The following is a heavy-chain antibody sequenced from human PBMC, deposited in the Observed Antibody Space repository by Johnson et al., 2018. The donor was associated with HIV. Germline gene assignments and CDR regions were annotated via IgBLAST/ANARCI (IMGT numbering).Heavy chain of an antibody. CDR1: GFTFSDYY. J-gene: IGHJ3*02. Sequence: VQLVESGGGLVKPGGSLRLSCAASGFTFSDYYMSWIRQAPGKGLEWVANIKQDGSEMYYVDSVKGRVTISRDNSKSTLFLQMNSLRAEDTAVYYCASAYTANIWGQGTKVTVSS. D-gene: IGHD2-21*02. CDR2: IKQDGSEM. CDR3: ASAYTANI. V-gene: IGHV3-7*03.